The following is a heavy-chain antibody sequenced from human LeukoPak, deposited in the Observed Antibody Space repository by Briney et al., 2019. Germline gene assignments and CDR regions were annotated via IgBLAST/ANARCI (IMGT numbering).Heavy chain of an antibody. CDR1: GFTFSSYA. J-gene: IGHJ4*02. CDR2: INSDGSST. V-gene: IGHV3-74*01. D-gene: IGHD3-10*01. CDR3: ARDLNMGGLVSY. Sequence: GGSLRLSCAASGFTFSSYAMSWVRQAPGKGLVWVSRINSDGSSTSHADSVKGRFTISRDNAKNTLYLQMNSLRAEDTAVYYCARDLNMGGLVSYWGQGTLVTVSS.